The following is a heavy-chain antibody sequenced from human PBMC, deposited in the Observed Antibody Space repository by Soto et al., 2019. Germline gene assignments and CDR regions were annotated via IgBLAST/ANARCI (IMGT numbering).Heavy chain of an antibody. Sequence: ASVKVSCKASGYTFTSYGISWVRQAPGQGLEWMGWISAYNGNTNYAQKLQGRFTMTTDKSTSTDYMELRSLRSDDTAVYYCAREQSGSYSGIDPWGQGTLVTVSS. CDR2: ISAYNGNT. J-gene: IGHJ5*02. V-gene: IGHV1-18*01. CDR3: AREQSGSYSGIDP. CDR1: GYTFTSYG. D-gene: IGHD1-26*01.